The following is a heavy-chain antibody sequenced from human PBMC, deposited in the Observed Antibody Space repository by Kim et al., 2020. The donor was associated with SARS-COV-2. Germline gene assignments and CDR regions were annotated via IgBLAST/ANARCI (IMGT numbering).Heavy chain of an antibody. CDR1: GFTFSSYA. CDR2: ISYDGSNK. D-gene: IGHD3-22*01. CDR3: ASGSGYYLSLFDP. Sequence: GGSLRLSCAASGFTFSSYAMHWVRQAPGKGLEWVAVISYDGSNKYYADSVKGRFTISRDNSKNTLYLQMNSLRAEDTAVYYCASGSGYYLSLFDPWGQGTLVTVSS. J-gene: IGHJ5*02. V-gene: IGHV3-30*04.